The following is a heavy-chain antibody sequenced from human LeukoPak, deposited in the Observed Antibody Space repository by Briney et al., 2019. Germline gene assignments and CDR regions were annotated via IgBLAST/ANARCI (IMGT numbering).Heavy chain of an antibody. V-gene: IGHV5-51*01. CDR2: IYPGDSDT. J-gene: IGHJ4*02. D-gene: IGHD3-10*01. CDR3: ARHSGSGSYRSAFGY. CDR1: GYNFTSYW. Sequence: GESLKISCKGLGYNFTSYWIGWVRQMPGKGLGWMGIIYPGDSDTRYSPSFQGQVPISADKSISTAYLQWISLKASDTAMYYCARHSGSGSYRSAFGYWGQGTLVSVSS.